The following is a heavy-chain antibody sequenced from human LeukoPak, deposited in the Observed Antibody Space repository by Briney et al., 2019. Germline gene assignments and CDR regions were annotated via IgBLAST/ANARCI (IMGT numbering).Heavy chain of an antibody. J-gene: IGHJ4*02. Sequence: SETLSLTCTVSGGSISSNFWSWIRQPPGKGLEYIGYIYNSGTTNYNPSLKSRVTISVDTSKNQFSLKLSSVTAADTAVYYCARVKSGYSYSDYWGQGTLVTVSS. D-gene: IGHD5-18*01. CDR1: GGSISSNF. CDR2: IYNSGTT. CDR3: ARVKSGYSYSDY. V-gene: IGHV4-59*12.